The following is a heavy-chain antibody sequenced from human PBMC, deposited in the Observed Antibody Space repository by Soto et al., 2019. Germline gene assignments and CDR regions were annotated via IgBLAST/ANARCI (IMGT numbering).Heavy chain of an antibody. D-gene: IGHD3-16*01. CDR1: GGSIRSGDYY. V-gene: IGHV4-30-4*01. J-gene: IGHJ4*02. CDR2: IYYSGST. Sequence: QVQLQESGPGLVKPSETLSLTCTVSGGSIRSGDYYWSWIRQPPGKGLEWIGYIYYSGSTYYNPSLKSRVTVSVDTSKNHFSLKLSSLTAADTAVYYCARARGAWYFDYWGQGTLVTVSS. CDR3: ARARGAWYFDY.